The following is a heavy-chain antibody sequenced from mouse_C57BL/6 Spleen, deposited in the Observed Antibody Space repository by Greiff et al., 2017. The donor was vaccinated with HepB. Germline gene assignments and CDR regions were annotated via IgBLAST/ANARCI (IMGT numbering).Heavy chain of an antibody. V-gene: IGHV1-18*01. CDR1: GYTFTDYN. CDR2: INPNNGGT. D-gene: IGHD2-4*01. CDR3: ARPYDYDVRYFDV. Sequence: VHVKQSGPELVKPGASVKIPCKASGYTFTDYNMDWVKQSHGKSLEWIGDINPNNGGTIYNQKFKGKATLTVDKSSSTAYMELRSLTSEDTAVYYCARPYDYDVRYFDVWGTGTTVTVSS. J-gene: IGHJ1*03.